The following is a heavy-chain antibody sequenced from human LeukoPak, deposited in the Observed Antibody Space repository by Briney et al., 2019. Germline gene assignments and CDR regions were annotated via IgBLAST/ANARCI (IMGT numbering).Heavy chain of an antibody. CDR2: IYHTGST. CDR1: GGSVSTNNW. V-gene: IGHV4-4*02. D-gene: IGHD3-16*01. Sequence: SSETLSLTCAVSGGSVSTNNWWSWVRQPPGKGLEWIGEIYHTGSTNYSPSLRSRVTMSIDKSNNQFSLNLNSVTAADTAVYYCAKSGDYLWDYWGQGTLVTVSS. J-gene: IGHJ4*02. CDR3: AKSGDYLWDY.